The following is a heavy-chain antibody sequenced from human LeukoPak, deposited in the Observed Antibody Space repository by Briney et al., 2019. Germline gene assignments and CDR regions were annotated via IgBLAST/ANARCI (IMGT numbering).Heavy chain of an antibody. Sequence: ASVKVSCKVSGYTLTELSMHWVRQAPGKGLEWMGGFDPEDGETIYAQKFQGRVTITADESTSTAYMELSSLRSEDTAVYYCGRHKLDNWNDQDGDYWGQGTLVTVSS. V-gene: IGHV1-24*01. CDR3: GRHKLDNWNDQDGDY. CDR1: GYTLTELS. CDR2: FDPEDGET. D-gene: IGHD1-20*01. J-gene: IGHJ4*02.